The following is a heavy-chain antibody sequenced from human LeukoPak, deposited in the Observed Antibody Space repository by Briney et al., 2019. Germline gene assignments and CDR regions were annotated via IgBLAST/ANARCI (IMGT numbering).Heavy chain of an antibody. V-gene: IGHV4-61*01. CDR2: IYYSGST. D-gene: IGHD1-26*01. Sequence: PSETLSLTCTVSGGSVSSGSYYWSWIRQPPGKGLEWIGYIYYSGSTNYNPSLKSRVTISVDSSKNQFSLKLSSVTAADTAVYYCATDRAVVGATPSGCQHWAQGTLVTV. CDR1: GGSVSSGSYY. J-gene: IGHJ1*01. CDR3: ATDRAVVGATPSGCQH.